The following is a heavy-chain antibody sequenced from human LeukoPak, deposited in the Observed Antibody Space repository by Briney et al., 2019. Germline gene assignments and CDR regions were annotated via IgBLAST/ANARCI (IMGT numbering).Heavy chain of an antibody. CDR1: GFTFSNAW. Sequence: PGGSLRLSCAASGFTFSNAWMSWVRQAPGKGLGWVGRIKSKTDGGTTDYAAPVKGRFTISRDDSKNTLYLQMNSLKTEDTAVYYCTTSPPIVVVPAASQYFDYWGQGTLVTVSS. D-gene: IGHD2-2*01. J-gene: IGHJ4*02. V-gene: IGHV3-15*01. CDR2: IKSKTDGGTT. CDR3: TTSPPIVVVPAASQYFDY.